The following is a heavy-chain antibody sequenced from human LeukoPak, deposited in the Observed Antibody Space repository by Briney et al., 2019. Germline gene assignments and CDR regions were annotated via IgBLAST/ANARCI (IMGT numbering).Heavy chain of an antibody. J-gene: IGHJ4*02. D-gene: IGHD4-17*01. CDR3: AKRRTTVITMDYSDY. Sequence: GGSLRLSCAASGFTFSSYAMSWVRQAPGKGLEWVSGISGGAGTPYYADSVKGRFTISRDNSKSTLYLQMTSLRAEDTAVYYCAKRRTTVITMDYSDYWGQGTLVTVSS. V-gene: IGHV3-23*01. CDR2: ISGGAGTP. CDR1: GFTFSSYA.